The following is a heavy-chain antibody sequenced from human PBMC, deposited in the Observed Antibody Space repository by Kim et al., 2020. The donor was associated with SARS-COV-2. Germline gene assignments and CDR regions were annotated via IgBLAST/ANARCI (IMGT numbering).Heavy chain of an antibody. J-gene: IGHJ6*02. V-gene: IGHV4-34*01. CDR3: ARGNGMLWFGESTNYGMGV. D-gene: IGHD3-10*01. CDR1: GGSFSGYY. CDR2: INHSGST. Sequence: SETLSLTCAVYGGSFSGYYWSWIRQPPGKGLEWIGEINHSGSTNYNRSLKSRVTISVDASKNQFSLRLTSVTAADTAVYYCARGNGMLWFGESTNYGMGVWGQGTKVPVSS.